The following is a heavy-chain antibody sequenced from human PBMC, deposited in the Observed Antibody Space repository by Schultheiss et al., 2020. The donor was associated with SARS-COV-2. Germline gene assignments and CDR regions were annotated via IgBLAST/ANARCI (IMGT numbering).Heavy chain of an antibody. CDR1: GGSISSGAYY. D-gene: IGHD2-2*01. CDR2: IYASGST. Sequence: SETLSLTCTVSGGSISSGAYYWNWIRQPAGKGLEWIGRIYASGSTTYNPSLKSRITISVDTSKNQFSLKLTSVTAADTAVYYCARDRQVVPAAIYWFDPWGQGTLVTVSS. CDR3: ARDRQVVPAAIYWFDP. J-gene: IGHJ5*02. V-gene: IGHV4-61*02.